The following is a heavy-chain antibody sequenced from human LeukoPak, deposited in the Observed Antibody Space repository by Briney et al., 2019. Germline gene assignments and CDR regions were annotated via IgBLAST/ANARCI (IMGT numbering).Heavy chain of an antibody. D-gene: IGHD6-13*01. J-gene: IGHJ4*02. V-gene: IGHV4-34*01. Sequence: SETLSLTCAVYGGSFSGYYWSWIRQPPGKGLEWIGEINHSGSTNCNPSLKSRVTISVDTSKNQFSLKLSSVTAADTAVYYCARLNSSSWKFDYWGQGTLVTVSS. CDR1: GGSFSGYY. CDR2: INHSGST. CDR3: ARLNSSSWKFDY.